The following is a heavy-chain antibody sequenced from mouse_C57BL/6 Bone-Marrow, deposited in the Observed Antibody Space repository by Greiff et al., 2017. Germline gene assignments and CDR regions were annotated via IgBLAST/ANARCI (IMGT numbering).Heavy chain of an antibody. Sequence: VQLKESGPELVKPGASVKISCKASGYSFTDYNMNWVKQSNGKSLEWIGVINPNYGTTSYNQKFKGKATLTVEQSSSTAYMQLNSLTSEDSAVYYCARGYDYDYAMDYWGQGTAVTVSS. V-gene: IGHV1-39*01. D-gene: IGHD2-4*01. CDR2: INPNYGTT. J-gene: IGHJ4*01. CDR1: GYSFTDYN. CDR3: ARGYDYDYAMDY.